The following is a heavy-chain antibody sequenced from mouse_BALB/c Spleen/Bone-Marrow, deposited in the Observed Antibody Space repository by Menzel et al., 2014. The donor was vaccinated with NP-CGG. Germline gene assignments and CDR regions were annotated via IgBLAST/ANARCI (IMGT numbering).Heavy chain of an antibody. J-gene: IGHJ3*01. Sequence: EVKLMESGGGLVQPGGSLKLSCAVSGFTFSSYTMSWVCQTPEKRLEWVAYISNGGGSTYYPDTVKGRFTISRDNAKNTLYLQMSSLKSEDTAMYYCARRYDYGYGPFAYWGQGTLVTVSA. CDR3: ARRYDYGYGPFAY. D-gene: IGHD1-2*01. CDR2: ISNGGGST. V-gene: IGHV5-12-2*01. CDR1: GFTFSSYT.